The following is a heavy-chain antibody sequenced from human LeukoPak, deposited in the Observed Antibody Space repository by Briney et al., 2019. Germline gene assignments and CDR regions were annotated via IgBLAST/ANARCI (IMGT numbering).Heavy chain of an antibody. Sequence: GGSLRLSCSASGFPFNTYAIHWVRQAPGKGQEYVAGISSNGDNTDFADSAKGRFTISRDNSKSTLFLQRNSLRAEDTAVYFCTRDSALLGVAFDLWGQGTVVTVSS. V-gene: IGHV3-64D*06. CDR2: ISSNGDNT. CDR3: TRDSALLGVAFDL. D-gene: IGHD2-15*01. CDR1: GFPFNTYA. J-gene: IGHJ3*01.